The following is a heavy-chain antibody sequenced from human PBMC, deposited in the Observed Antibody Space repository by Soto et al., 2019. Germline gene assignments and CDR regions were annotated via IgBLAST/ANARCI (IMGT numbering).Heavy chain of an antibody. CDR3: ARAYSSGWYGAFDI. D-gene: IGHD6-19*01. CDR2: IWYDGSNK. CDR1: GFTFSSYG. J-gene: IGHJ3*02. V-gene: IGHV3-33*01. Sequence: GESLKISCAASGFTFSSYGMHWVRQAPGKGLEGVAVIWYDGSNKYYADSVKGRFTISRDNSKNTLYLQMNSLRAEDTAVYYCARAYSSGWYGAFDIWGQGTMVTVSS.